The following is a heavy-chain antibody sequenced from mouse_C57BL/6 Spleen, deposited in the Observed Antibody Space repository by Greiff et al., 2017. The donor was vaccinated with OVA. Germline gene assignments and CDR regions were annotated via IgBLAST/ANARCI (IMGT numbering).Heavy chain of an antibody. CDR2: IDPSDSYT. CDR3: AALPTTVVADWYIDV. CDR1: GYTFTSYW. D-gene: IGHD1-1*01. J-gene: IGHJ1*03. V-gene: IGHV1-69*01. Sequence: VQLQQPGAELVMPGASVKLSCKASGYTFTSYWMHWVKQRPGQGLEWIGEIDPSDSYTNYNQKFKGKSTLTVDKSSSTAYMQLSSLTSEDSAVYYCAALPTTVVADWYIDVWGTGTTVTVSS.